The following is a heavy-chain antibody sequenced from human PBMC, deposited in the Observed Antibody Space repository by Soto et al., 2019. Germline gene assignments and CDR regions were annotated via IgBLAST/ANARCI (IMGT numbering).Heavy chain of an antibody. Sequence: XGSLRLSSAASGFTFSSYSMNWVRQAPGKGLEWVPSISSSSSYIYYADSVKGRFTISRDNAKNSLYLQMNSLRAEDTAVYYCARDRGGSYYYGMDVWGQGTTVTVSS. J-gene: IGHJ6*02. CDR1: GFTFSSYS. CDR2: ISSSSSYI. D-gene: IGHD3-16*01. CDR3: ARDRGGSYYYGMDV. V-gene: IGHV3-21*01.